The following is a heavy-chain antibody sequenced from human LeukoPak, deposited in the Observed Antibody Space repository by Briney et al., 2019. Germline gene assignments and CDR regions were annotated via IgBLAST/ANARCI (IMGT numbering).Heavy chain of an antibody. CDR1: GYTFTNYA. CDR2: VNAGNGNT. CDR3: ARESPCSGDGCHARLDY. D-gene: IGHD2-15*01. Sequence: GASVKVSCKASGYTFTNYAMHWVRQAPGQGLEWMGWVNAGNGNTKYSQKFQGRVTITRDTSASTAYMELSSLRTEDTAVYYCARESPCSGDGCHARLDYWGQGTLVTVSS. J-gene: IGHJ4*02. V-gene: IGHV1-3*01.